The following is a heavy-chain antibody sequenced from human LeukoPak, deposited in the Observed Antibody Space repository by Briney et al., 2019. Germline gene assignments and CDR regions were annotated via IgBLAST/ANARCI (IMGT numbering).Heavy chain of an antibody. D-gene: IGHD3/OR15-3a*01. Sequence: GGSLRLSCVASGFSFGKYWMSWVRQAPGKGLEWVANIRLDGSEKNYVDSVKGRFTISRDNTKNSLYLQMNSLRAEDTAVFYCARDQYDTWSRRGNFDSWGQGTLVIVSS. CDR3: ARDQYDTWSRRGNFDS. J-gene: IGHJ4*02. CDR1: GFSFGKYW. V-gene: IGHV3-7*03. CDR2: IRLDGSEK.